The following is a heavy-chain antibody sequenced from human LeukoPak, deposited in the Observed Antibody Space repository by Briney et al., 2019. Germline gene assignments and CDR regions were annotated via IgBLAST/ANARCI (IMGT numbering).Heavy chain of an antibody. CDR3: AKADCNSGNCRTDY. J-gene: IGHJ4*02. D-gene: IGHD2-15*01. Sequence: GGSLRLSCTTSGFTFSSYAMNWVRQAPGRGLEWVSTISGSGVSTYYADSVKGRFTISRDNSENTLFLQMNSLTADDTALYYCAKADCNSGNCRTDYWVQGTLVTVSS. CDR1: GFTFSSYA. CDR2: ISGSGVST. V-gene: IGHV3-23*01.